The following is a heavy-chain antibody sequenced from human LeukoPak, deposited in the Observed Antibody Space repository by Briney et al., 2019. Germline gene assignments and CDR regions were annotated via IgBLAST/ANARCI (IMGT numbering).Heavy chain of an antibody. V-gene: IGHV3-23*01. Sequence: GGSPRLSCAASGFTFSSYAMSWVRQAPGKGLEWVSAISGSGGSTYYADSVKGRFTISRDNSKNTLYLQMNSLRAEDTAVYYCVKDLSPRAAPKIFDYWGQGTLATVSS. CDR2: ISGSGGST. D-gene: IGHD6-6*01. CDR1: GFTFSSYA. J-gene: IGHJ4*02. CDR3: VKDLSPRAAPKIFDY.